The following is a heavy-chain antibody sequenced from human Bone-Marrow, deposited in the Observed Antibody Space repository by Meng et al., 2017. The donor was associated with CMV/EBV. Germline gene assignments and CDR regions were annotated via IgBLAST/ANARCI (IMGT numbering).Heavy chain of an antibody. V-gene: IGHV4-34*01. CDR2: INHSGST. J-gene: IGHJ1*01. D-gene: IGHD3-3*01. Sequence: SFSGYYWSWIRQPAGKGLEWIGEINHSGSTNYNPSLKSRVTISVDTSKNQFSLKLSSVTAADTAVYYCARGPRITIFGVVIIGYFQHWGQGTLVTVSS. CDR3: ARGPRITIFGVVIIGYFQH. CDR1: SFSGYY.